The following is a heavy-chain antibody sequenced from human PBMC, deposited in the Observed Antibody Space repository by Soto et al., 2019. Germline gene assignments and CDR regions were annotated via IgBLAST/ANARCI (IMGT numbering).Heavy chain of an antibody. CDR2: ITGSTGST. J-gene: IGHJ6*03. Sequence: EVQVLESGGGSVQPGGSLRLSCAASGFTFSNFAMGWVRHAPGKGLEWVSEITGSTGSTYYADSVRGRFFISRDNSKNTLYLQMNSLRVEDTAVYYCVKDTSSSPYYMDVWGKGTTVTVSS. CDR1: GFTFSNFA. D-gene: IGHD2-2*01. CDR3: VKDTSSSPYYMDV. V-gene: IGHV3-23*01.